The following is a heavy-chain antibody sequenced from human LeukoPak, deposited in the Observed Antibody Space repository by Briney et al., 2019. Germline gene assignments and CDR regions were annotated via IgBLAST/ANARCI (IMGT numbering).Heavy chain of an antibody. CDR2: INHSGST. CDR3: ARIVPVTTSETHFDY. CDR1: GGSFSGYY. Sequence: SETLSLTCAVYGGSFSGYYWSWIHQPPGKGLEWIGEINHSGSTNYNPSLKSRVTISVDTSKNQFSLKLSSVTAADTAVYYCARIVPVTTSETHFDYWGQGTLVTVSS. J-gene: IGHJ4*02. D-gene: IGHD4-17*01. V-gene: IGHV4-34*01.